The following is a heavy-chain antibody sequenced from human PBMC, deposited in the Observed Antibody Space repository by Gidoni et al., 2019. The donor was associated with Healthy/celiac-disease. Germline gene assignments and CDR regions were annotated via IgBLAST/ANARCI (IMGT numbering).Heavy chain of an antibody. Sequence: EVQLLESGGGLVQPGGSLRLSCAASGFTFSSYAMSWVRQAPGKGLEWVSAISGSGGSTYYADSVKGRFTISRDNSKNTLYLQMNSLRAEDTAVYYCAKLDHELVYSSSWYDYWGQGTLVTVSS. V-gene: IGHV3-23*01. D-gene: IGHD6-13*01. J-gene: IGHJ4*02. CDR2: ISGSGGST. CDR1: GFTFSSYA. CDR3: AKLDHELVYSSSWYDY.